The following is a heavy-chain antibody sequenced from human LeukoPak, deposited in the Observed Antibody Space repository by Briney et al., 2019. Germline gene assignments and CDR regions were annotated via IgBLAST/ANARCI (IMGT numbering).Heavy chain of an antibody. V-gene: IGHV3-13*01. Sequence: QPGGSLRLSCAASGFTFSSFDMHWVRQPTGQGLEWVSTIGTASDTYYPGSVEGRFTLSRDNAKNSLYLQMNSLTAGVTAVYYCARGPPRGKYYYMDVWGKGTTVTVSS. J-gene: IGHJ6*03. CDR1: GFTFSSFD. CDR3: ARGPPRGKYYYMDV. CDR2: IGTASDT. D-gene: IGHD1-1*01.